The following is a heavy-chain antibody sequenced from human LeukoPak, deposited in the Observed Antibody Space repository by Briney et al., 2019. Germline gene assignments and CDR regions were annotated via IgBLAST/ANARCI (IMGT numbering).Heavy chain of an antibody. D-gene: IGHD3-22*01. CDR3: ARDRSGYYHGLDY. V-gene: IGHV3-11*01. J-gene: IGHJ4*02. CDR2: IGGSGPTI. CDR1: GFTFSDYY. Sequence: GGSLRLSCAASGFTFSDYYMTWIRQAPGKGLEWVSYIGGSGPTIYYADSVKGRFTNSRDNAKNSLHLQMNSLRAEDTAVYYCARDRSGYYHGLDYWGQGTLVTVSS.